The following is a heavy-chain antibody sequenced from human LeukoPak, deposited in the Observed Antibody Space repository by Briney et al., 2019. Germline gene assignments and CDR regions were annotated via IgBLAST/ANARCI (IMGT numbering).Heavy chain of an antibody. CDR2: IYTSGST. Sequence: SETLSLTCTVSGGSIGSGSYYWSWIRQPAGKGLEWIGRIYTSGSTNYNPSLKSRVTISVDASKNQFSLKLSSVTAADTVVYYCAGGGNWNGLFDYWGQGTLVTVSS. D-gene: IGHD1-1*01. CDR3: AGGGNWNGLFDY. J-gene: IGHJ4*02. CDR1: GGSIGSGSYY. V-gene: IGHV4-61*02.